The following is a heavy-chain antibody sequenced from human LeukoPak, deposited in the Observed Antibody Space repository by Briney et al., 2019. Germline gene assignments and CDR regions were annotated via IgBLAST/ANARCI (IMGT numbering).Heavy chain of an antibody. D-gene: IGHD4-17*01. Sequence: PGGSLRLSCAASGFTFSSYAMSWVRQAPGKGLEWVSAISGNGGSTYYADSVKGRFTVSRDNSENTLFLQMNSPRAEDTAVYYCAKSTTVTTPFDYWGQGTLVTVSS. J-gene: IGHJ4*02. CDR2: ISGNGGST. CDR1: GFTFSSYA. V-gene: IGHV3-23*01. CDR3: AKSTTVTTPFDY.